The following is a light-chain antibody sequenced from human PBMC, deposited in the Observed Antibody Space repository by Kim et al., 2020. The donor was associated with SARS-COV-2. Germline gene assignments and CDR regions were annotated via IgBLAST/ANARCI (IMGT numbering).Light chain of an antibody. Sequence: GQSLTISCPGTSSDVGGYNYVSWYQQHPGKAPKLMIYDVSNRPSGVSNRFSGSKSGNTASLTISGLQAEDEADYYCSSYTSSSPYVFGTGTKVTVL. CDR1: SSDVGGYNY. V-gene: IGLV2-14*03. CDR2: DVS. CDR3: SSYTSSSPYV. J-gene: IGLJ1*01.